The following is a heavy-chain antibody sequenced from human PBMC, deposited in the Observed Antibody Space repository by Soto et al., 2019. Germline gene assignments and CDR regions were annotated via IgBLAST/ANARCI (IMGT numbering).Heavy chain of an antibody. D-gene: IGHD6-13*01. J-gene: IGHJ4*02. CDR1: GGSFSGYY. CDR2: INHSGST. CDR3: ARGDGSSWTYYFDD. V-gene: IGHV4-34*01. Sequence: SETLSLTCAVYGGSFSGYYWSWIRQPPGKGLEWIGEINHSGSTNYNPSLKSRVTISVDTSKNQFSLKLSSVTAADTAVYYCARGDGSSWTYYFDDSGQGTLVTVSS.